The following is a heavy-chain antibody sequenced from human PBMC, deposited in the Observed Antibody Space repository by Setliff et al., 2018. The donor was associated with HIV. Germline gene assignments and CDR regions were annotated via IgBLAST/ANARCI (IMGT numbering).Heavy chain of an antibody. CDR3: AKDAGSYSYVHEYFQH. V-gene: IGHV3-7*03. CDR2: LREDGSEK. CDR1: GFTFSSYW. D-gene: IGHD5-18*01. Sequence: GGSLRLSCAASGFTFSSYWMSWVRQAPGKGLEWVAHLREDGSEKYYVDSVKGRFTISRDNAKSSLYLQMNSLRVEDTAVYYCAKDAGSYSYVHEYFQHWGQGTLVTVSS. J-gene: IGHJ1*01.